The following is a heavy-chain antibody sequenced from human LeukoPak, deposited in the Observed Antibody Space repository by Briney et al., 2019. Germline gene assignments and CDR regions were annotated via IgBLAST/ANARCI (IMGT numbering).Heavy chain of an antibody. CDR3: ARRSGIAVAGAFDY. Sequence: GGSLRLSCAASGFSFSTYSMNWVRQAPGKGLEWVSYISSSSRTIYYADSVKGRFTISRDNSKNTLYLQMNSLRAEDTAVYYCARRSGIAVAGAFDYWGQGTLVTVSS. CDR1: GFSFSTYS. V-gene: IGHV3-48*01. CDR2: ISSSSRTI. J-gene: IGHJ4*02. D-gene: IGHD6-19*01.